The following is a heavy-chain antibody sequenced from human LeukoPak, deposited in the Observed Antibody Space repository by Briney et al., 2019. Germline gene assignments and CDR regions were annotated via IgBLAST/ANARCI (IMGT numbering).Heavy chain of an antibody. J-gene: IGHJ5*02. CDR3: ARGRLDYYDSSGYSLDPLALVWFDP. CDR1: GGSLSSYY. D-gene: IGHD3-22*01. CDR2: IYYSGST. Sequence: PSETLSLTCTVSGGSLSSYYWSWIRQPPGKGLEWIGYIYYSGSTNYNPSLKSRVTISVDTSKNQFSLKLSSVTAADTAVYYCARGRLDYYDSSGYSLDPLALVWFDPWGQGTLVTVSS. V-gene: IGHV4-59*01.